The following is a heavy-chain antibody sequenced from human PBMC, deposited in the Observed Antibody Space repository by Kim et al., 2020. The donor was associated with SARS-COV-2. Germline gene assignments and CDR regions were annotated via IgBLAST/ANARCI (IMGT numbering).Heavy chain of an antibody. CDR1: GFTFSSYA. V-gene: IGHV3-23*01. Sequence: GGSLRLSCAASGFTFSSYAMSWVRQAPGKGLEWVSAIIGSGGSTYYADSVKGRFIISRDNSKNTLYLQMNSLRAEDTAVYYCAKGGGTGITLDYYYMDVWGKGTTVTVSS. CDR3: AKGGGTGITLDYYYMDV. CDR2: IIGSGGST. D-gene: IGHD1-1*01. J-gene: IGHJ6*03.